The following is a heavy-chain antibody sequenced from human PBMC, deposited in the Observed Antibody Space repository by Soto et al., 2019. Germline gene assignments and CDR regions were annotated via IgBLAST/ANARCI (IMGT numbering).Heavy chain of an antibody. V-gene: IGHV1-18*01. Sequence: QVQLVQSGAEVKKPGATVKVSCKASGYTFTSYGISWVRQAPGQGLEWMGWISAYNGNTKYTQKLQGRVTMTTDTSTSTGYMELRSLRSDDTAVYYCARDLAVGLVDYWGQGTLVTVSS. CDR1: GYTFTSYG. CDR2: ISAYNGNT. D-gene: IGHD6-19*01. J-gene: IGHJ4*02. CDR3: ARDLAVGLVDY.